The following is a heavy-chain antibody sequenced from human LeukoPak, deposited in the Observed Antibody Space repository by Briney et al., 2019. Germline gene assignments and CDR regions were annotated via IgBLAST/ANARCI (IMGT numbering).Heavy chain of an antibody. Sequence: HPGGSLRLSCAASGFAVSSNYMSWVRQAPGKGLEWVSVIYSGGSTYYADSVKGRFTISRDNSKNTLYLQMNSLRAEDTAVYYCASGGSSWYYFDYWGQGTLVTVSS. D-gene: IGHD6-13*01. CDR2: IYSGGST. CDR3: ASGGSSWYYFDY. CDR1: GFAVSSNY. J-gene: IGHJ4*02. V-gene: IGHV3-66*01.